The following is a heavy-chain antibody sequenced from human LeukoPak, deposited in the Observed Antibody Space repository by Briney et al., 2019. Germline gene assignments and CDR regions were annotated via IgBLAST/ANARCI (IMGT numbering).Heavy chain of an antibody. CDR1: GGTFSRYA. CDR3: ARNIITMIPRLDY. CDR2: IIPIFGTA. D-gene: IGHD3-22*01. Sequence: GASVKLSCKASGGTFSRYAISWVRQAPGQGLEWMGGIIPIFGTANYAQKFQGRVTMTTDTSTSTAYMELRSLRSDDTAVYYCARNIITMIPRLDYWGQGTLVTVSS. J-gene: IGHJ4*02. V-gene: IGHV1-69*05.